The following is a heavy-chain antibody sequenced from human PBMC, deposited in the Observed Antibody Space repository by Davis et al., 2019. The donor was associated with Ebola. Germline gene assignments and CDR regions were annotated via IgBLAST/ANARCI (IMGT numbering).Heavy chain of an antibody. CDR1: GFTFSSYW. Sequence: GESLKISCAASGFTFSSYWMHWVRQAPGKGLEWVSYISSSSSTIYYADSVKVRFTISRNNAKNSLYLQMNSLRAEDRAVYYCARGGGDYWGQGTLVTVSS. V-gene: IGHV3-48*01. D-gene: IGHD3-16*01. CDR3: ARGGGDY. CDR2: ISSSSSTI. J-gene: IGHJ4*02.